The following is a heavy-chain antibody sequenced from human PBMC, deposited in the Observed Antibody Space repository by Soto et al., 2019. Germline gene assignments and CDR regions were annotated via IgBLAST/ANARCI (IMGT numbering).Heavy chain of an antibody. CDR1: GYTLTSYG. V-gene: IGHV1-18*04. D-gene: IGHD3-3*01. CDR2: ISAYNGNT. J-gene: IGHJ5*02. CDR3: ARGKRFLEGHPRFDP. Sequence: ASVKVSCKASGYTLTSYGISWVRQAPGQGLEWMGWISAYNGNTNYAQKLQGRVTMTTDTSTSTAYTELRTLRSDDTAVYYGARGKRFLEGHPRFDPWGQETLFSVSS.